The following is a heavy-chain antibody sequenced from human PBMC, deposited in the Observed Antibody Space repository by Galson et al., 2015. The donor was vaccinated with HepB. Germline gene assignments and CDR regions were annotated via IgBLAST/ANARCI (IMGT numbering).Heavy chain of an antibody. Sequence: PALVKPTQTLTLTCTVSGSSLNTRGMCVSWVRRPPGKALEWLAFIDWDGDKFYSTSLRSRLTISKDTSRNQVVLTMTNMGPVDTATYFCARIPSRHGSSGYRGDYFDSWRQGTLVPVSS. CDR2: IDWDGDK. D-gene: IGHD3-22*01. V-gene: IGHV2-70*20. CDR1: GSSLNTRGMC. CDR3: ARIPSRHGSSGYRGDYFDS. J-gene: IGHJ4*02.